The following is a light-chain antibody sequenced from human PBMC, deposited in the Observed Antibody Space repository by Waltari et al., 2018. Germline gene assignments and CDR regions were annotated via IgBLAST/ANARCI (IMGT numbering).Light chain of an antibody. Sequence: EIVLTQSPGTLSLSPGERATLSCRASQSVSSSYLAWYQQNPGQAPRLLIYGASSWATGIPDRFSGSGSGTDFTLTISRLEPEDFAVYYCQQYGRSWNTFGQGTKLEIK. CDR2: GAS. CDR3: QQYGRSWNT. V-gene: IGKV3-20*01. J-gene: IGKJ2*01. CDR1: QSVSSSY.